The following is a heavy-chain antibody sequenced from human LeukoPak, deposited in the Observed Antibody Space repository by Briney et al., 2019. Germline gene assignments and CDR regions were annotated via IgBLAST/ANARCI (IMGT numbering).Heavy chain of an antibody. J-gene: IGHJ4*02. D-gene: IGHD3-9*01. Sequence: GASLRLSCAASGFIFSNYAMYLVRQAPGKGLEWVSAISGRSDNTYYADSVKGRFTLSRDSSKNTLYLQMNSLRADDTAVYYCAKWGDYDVLTGYYVSDFWGQGTLVTVSS. CDR3: AKWGDYDVLTGYYVSDF. CDR2: ISGRSDNT. CDR1: GFIFSNYA. V-gene: IGHV3-23*01.